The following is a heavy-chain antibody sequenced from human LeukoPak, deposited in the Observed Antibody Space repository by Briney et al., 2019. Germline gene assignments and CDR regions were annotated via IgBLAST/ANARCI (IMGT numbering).Heavy chain of an antibody. V-gene: IGHV3-23*01. CDR1: GFTFSSCT. Sequence: GGSLRLSCAASGFTFSSCTMTWVRQAPGKGLEWVSSISASGGTIYYADSVKGRFTISRDNSKNTLFLQMKSLRVEHTAIYYCAKGANSDTRYYFDYWGQGSLVTVSS. CDR2: ISASGGTI. D-gene: IGHD1-26*01. CDR3: AKGANSDTRYYFDY. J-gene: IGHJ4*02.